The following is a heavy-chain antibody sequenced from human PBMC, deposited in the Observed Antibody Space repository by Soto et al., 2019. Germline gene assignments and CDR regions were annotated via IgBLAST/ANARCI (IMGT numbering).Heavy chain of an antibody. J-gene: IGHJ6*02. CDR3: ARDRGYCSGGSCYYYYGMDV. D-gene: IGHD2-15*01. CDR1: GGTFSSYA. CDR2: IIPIFGTA. V-gene: IGHV1-69*01. Sequence: QVQLVQSGAEVKKPGSSVKVSCKASGGTFSSYAISWVRQAPGQGLEWMGGIIPIFGTANYAQKFQGRVTITADESTSTAYMELRSLRSEDTAVYYCARDRGYCSGGSCYYYYGMDVWGQGTTVTVSS.